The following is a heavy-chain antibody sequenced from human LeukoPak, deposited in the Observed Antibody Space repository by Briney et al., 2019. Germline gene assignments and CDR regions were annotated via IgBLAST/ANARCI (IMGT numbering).Heavy chain of an antibody. CDR1: GGPFSTYY. D-gene: IGHD3-22*01. CDR2: IYYSGST. V-gene: IGHV4-59*01. J-gene: IGHJ4*02. CDR3: ARRRPGSSGYYVFDY. Sequence: SETLSLTCSVSGGPFSTYYWSWIRQPPGKGLGWIGYIYYSGSTNYNPSLKSRVTISVDTSKNQFSLKLSSVTAADTAVYYGARRRPGSSGYYVFDYWGQGTLVTVSS.